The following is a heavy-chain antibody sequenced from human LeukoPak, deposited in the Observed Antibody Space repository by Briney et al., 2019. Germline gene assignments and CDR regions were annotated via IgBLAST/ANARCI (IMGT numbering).Heavy chain of an antibody. D-gene: IGHD1-26*01. CDR2: INPNSGGT. J-gene: IGHJ4*02. CDR1: GYIFTGYY. Sequence: ASVKVSCKASGYIFTGYYIHWVRQAPGQGLEWMGWINPNSGGTKYAQNFQGRVTMTRDTSISTAYMELYSLTSDDTAVYYCANVYSNYWEWEYWGQGTLVTVSS. V-gene: IGHV1-2*02. CDR3: ANVYSNYWEWEY.